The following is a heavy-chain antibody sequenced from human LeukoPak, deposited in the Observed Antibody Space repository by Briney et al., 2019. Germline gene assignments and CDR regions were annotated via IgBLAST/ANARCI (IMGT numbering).Heavy chain of an antibody. D-gene: IGHD5-18*01. CDR1: GFTFTNAW. V-gene: IGHV3-15*01. CDR3: TTPDTAGIDY. J-gene: IGHJ4*02. CDR2: IKSKIDGGTT. Sequence: PGGSLILSCAASGFTFTNAWMSWVRQAPGKGLEWVGRIKSKIDGGTTDYAAPVKGRFTISRDDSKNTLYLQMNSLKTEDTAVYYCTTPDTAGIDYWGQGTLVTVSS.